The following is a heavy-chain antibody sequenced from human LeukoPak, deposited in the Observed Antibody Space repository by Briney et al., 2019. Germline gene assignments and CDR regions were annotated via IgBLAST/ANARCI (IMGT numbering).Heavy chain of an antibody. Sequence: SETLSLTCTVSGGSISSSSYYWGWIRQPPGKGLEWIGSIYYSGSTYYNPSLKSRVTISVDTSKNQFSLMLSSVTAADTAVYYCASHLLQDSSGYPPYYFDYWGQGTLVTVSS. CDR1: GGSISSSSYY. J-gene: IGHJ4*02. CDR3: ASHLLQDSSGYPPYYFDY. CDR2: IYYSGST. D-gene: IGHD3-22*01. V-gene: IGHV4-39*01.